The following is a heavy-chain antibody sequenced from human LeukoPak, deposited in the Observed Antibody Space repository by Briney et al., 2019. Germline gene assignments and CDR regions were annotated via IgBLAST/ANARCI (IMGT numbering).Heavy chain of an antibody. J-gene: IGHJ4*02. D-gene: IGHD5-18*01. CDR3: ARREETSMVAY. Sequence: GESLKISCKGSGYSFTNYWIGWVRQMPGKGLEWMGIISPADSDTRYSPSFQGQVTISADKSITTAYLQWSSLKASDAAIYYCARREETSMVAYWGQGTLVTVSS. CDR2: ISPADSDT. CDR1: GYSFTNYW. V-gene: IGHV5-51*01.